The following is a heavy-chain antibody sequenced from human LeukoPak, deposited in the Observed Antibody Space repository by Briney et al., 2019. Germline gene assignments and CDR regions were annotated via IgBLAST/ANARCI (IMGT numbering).Heavy chain of an antibody. J-gene: IGHJ4*02. CDR2: ISSSSSYI. CDR3: ARGRQRTHFDY. V-gene: IGHV3-21*01. Sequence: GGSLRLSCAAPGFTFSSYSMNWVRQAPGKGLEWVSSISSSSSYIYYADSVKGRFTISRDNAKNSLYLQMNSLRAEDTAVYYCARGRQRTHFDYWGQGTLVTVSS. CDR1: GFTFSSYS.